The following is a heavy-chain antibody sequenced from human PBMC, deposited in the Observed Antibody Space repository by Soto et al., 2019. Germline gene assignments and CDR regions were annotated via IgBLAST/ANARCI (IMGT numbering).Heavy chain of an antibody. CDR1: GGTISGYY. J-gene: IGHJ5*02. CDR2: IYSSGNT. D-gene: IGHD3-3*01. V-gene: IGHV4-4*07. CDR3: ARGQRFSDWFDP. Sequence: KPSETLSLTCSVSGGTISGYYWTWIRQPAGKGLEWIGRIYSSGNTKYNPSLQSRVTMSLDTSNNQSSLRLTSVTAADTAVYYCARGQRFSDWFDPWGQGTLVTVSS.